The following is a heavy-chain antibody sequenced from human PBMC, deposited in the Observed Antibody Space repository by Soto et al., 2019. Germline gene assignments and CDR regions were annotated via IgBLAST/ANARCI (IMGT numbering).Heavy chain of an antibody. Sequence: QVQLVESGGGVVQPGRSLRLSCAASGFTFSSYGMHWVRQAPGKGLEWVAVISYDGSNKYYADSVKGRFTISRDNSKNTLYLQMNSLRAEDTAVYYCAKDLRVMVYADQGYYYYYGMDVWGQGTMVTVSS. D-gene: IGHD2-8*01. V-gene: IGHV3-30*18. J-gene: IGHJ6*02. CDR2: ISYDGSNK. CDR1: GFTFSSYG. CDR3: AKDLRVMVYADQGYYYYYGMDV.